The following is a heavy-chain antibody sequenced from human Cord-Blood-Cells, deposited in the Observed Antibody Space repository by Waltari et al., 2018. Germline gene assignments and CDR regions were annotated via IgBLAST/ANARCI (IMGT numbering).Heavy chain of an antibody. Sequence: QVQLVESGGGVVQPGRSLRLPCAASGFTFSSYGMHRVRQGPGKGLEWVAVIWYDGSNKYYADSVKGRFTISRDNSKNTLYLQMNSLRAEDTAVYYCAREGYSSSWYRDFQHWGQGTLVTVSS. D-gene: IGHD6-13*01. CDR1: GFTFSSYG. CDR3: AREGYSSSWYRDFQH. CDR2: IWYDGSNK. J-gene: IGHJ1*01. V-gene: IGHV3-33*01.